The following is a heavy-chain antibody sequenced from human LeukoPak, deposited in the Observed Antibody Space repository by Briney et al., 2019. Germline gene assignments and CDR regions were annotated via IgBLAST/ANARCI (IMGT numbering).Heavy chain of an antibody. CDR3: ARGGTAVIAPYAFDF. CDR1: GGSVSSYY. V-gene: IGHV4-59*02. Sequence: PSETLSLTCTVSGGSVSSYYWSWIRQPPGKGLEWIGYIYYSGSTNCNPSVKSRVAMSVDTSKKQFSLKLSSLTAADTAVYYCARGGTAVIAPYAFDFWGQGAMVTVSS. J-gene: IGHJ3*01. D-gene: IGHD4-23*01. CDR2: IYYSGST.